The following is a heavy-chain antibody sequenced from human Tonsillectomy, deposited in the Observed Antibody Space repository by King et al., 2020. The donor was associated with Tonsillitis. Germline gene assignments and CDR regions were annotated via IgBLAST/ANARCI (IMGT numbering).Heavy chain of an antibody. CDR2: INSDGSGT. CDR3: ARDSSGPKGWGWFHP. CDR1: GFTFSSYW. Sequence: VQLVESGGGLVQPGGSLRLSCAASGFTFSSYWMQWVRQAPGKGLVWVSHINSDGSGTRYADSVKGRFTISRDNGKNTLYLHMTSLRAEDTAVYYCARDSSGPKGWGWFHPWGQGTLVTVSS. V-gene: IGHV3-74*01. J-gene: IGHJ5*02. D-gene: IGHD7-27*01.